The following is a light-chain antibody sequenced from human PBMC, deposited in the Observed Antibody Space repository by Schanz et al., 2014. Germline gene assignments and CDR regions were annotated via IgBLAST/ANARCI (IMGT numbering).Light chain of an antibody. V-gene: IGLV2-23*01. Sequence: QSVLAQPASVSGSPGQSITISCTGTSSDVGNYNLVSWYQQHPGKAPKLLIFEGSKRPSGVSSRFSGSRSDNTASMTISGLQAEDEADYYCCAFAGSYTWIFGGGTKLTVL. J-gene: IGLJ2*01. CDR3: CAFAGSYTWI. CDR1: SSDVGNYNL. CDR2: EGS.